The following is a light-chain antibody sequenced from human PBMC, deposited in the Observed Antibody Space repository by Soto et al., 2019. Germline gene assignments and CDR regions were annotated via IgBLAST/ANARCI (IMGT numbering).Light chain of an antibody. CDR2: DNN. Sequence: SVLPQPPSLSAAPGRKGTIPCSGSSSNIGNNFVSWYQHLPGTAPKLLIYDNNKRPSDIPDRFSGSKSGTSATLAITGLQPGDEADYYCGTWDDSLSAGVFGGGTKVTVL. CDR3: GTWDDSLSAGV. V-gene: IGLV1-51*01. CDR1: SSNIGNNF. J-gene: IGLJ2*01.